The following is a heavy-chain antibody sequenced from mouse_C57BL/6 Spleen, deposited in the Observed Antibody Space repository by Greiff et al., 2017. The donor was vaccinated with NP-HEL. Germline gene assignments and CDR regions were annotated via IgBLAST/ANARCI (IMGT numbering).Heavy chain of an antibody. J-gene: IGHJ3*01. Sequence: QVQLQQPGAELVRPGSSVKLSCKASGYTFTSYWMDWVKQRPGQGLEWIGNIYPSDSDTHYNHKFKDKATFTVAKSSSTAYMQRSSLTSEDSAVYYGARSSLGRFAYWGQGTPVTVSA. CDR2: IYPSDSDT. D-gene: IGHD4-1*01. CDR3: ARSSLGRFAY. CDR1: GYTFTSYW. V-gene: IGHV1-61*01.